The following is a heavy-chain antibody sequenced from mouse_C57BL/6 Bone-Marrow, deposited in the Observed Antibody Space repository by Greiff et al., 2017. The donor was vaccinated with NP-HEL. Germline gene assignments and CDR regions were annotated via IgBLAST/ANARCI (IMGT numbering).Heavy chain of an antibody. V-gene: IGHV5-12*01. Sequence: EVHLVESGGGLLQPGGSLKLSFAASGFTFSDYYMFWFRQPPEKRLEWVAYISNGGGSTYYPDTVKGRLTSSRDNAKNTLYLQMSRLKSEDTAMYYCARVYDGYYFCAYWGQGTLVTVSA. CDR3: ARVYDGYYFCAY. CDR1: GFTFSDYY. CDR2: ISNGGGST. J-gene: IGHJ3*01. D-gene: IGHD2-3*01.